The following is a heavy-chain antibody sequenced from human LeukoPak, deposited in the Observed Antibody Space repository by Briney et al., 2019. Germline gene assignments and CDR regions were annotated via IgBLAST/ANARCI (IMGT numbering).Heavy chain of an antibody. Sequence: SQTLSLTCTVSGGSISSGSYYWSWIRQPAGKGLEWIGRIYTSGSTNYNPSLKSRVTMSVDTSKNQFSLKLSSVTAADTAVYYCARDLGATTVTKSGNAFDIWGQGTMVTVSS. V-gene: IGHV4-61*02. D-gene: IGHD4-17*01. J-gene: IGHJ3*02. CDR2: IYTSGST. CDR1: GGSISSGSYY. CDR3: ARDLGATTVTKSGNAFDI.